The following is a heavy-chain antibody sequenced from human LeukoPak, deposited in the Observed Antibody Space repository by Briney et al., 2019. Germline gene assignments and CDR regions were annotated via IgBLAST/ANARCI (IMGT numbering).Heavy chain of an antibody. Sequence: GESLKISCKGSGYSFTSYWIGWVRQMPGKGLEWMGIIYPGDTDTRYSPSFQGQVTISADKSISTAYLQWSSLKASDTAMYYCARHSTARHDYGHYGLDYWGQGTLVTVSS. D-gene: IGHD4-17*01. CDR1: GYSFTSYW. V-gene: IGHV5-51*01. J-gene: IGHJ4*02. CDR2: IYPGDTDT. CDR3: ARHSTARHDYGHYGLDY.